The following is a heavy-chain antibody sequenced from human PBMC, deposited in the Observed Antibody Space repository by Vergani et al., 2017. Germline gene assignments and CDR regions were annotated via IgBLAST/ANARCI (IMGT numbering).Heavy chain of an antibody. J-gene: IGHJ4*02. CDR3: ANDRSGSYSRGY. Sequence: EVQLLESGGGLVQPGGSLRLSCAASGFTFSSYEMNWVRPAPGKGLEWVSYISSSGSTIYYADTVKGRFTISRDNAKNSLYLQMNSLRAEDTAVYYCANDRSGSYSRGYWGQGTLVTVSS. CDR2: ISSSGSTI. D-gene: IGHD3-10*01. CDR1: GFTFSSYE. V-gene: IGHV3-48*03.